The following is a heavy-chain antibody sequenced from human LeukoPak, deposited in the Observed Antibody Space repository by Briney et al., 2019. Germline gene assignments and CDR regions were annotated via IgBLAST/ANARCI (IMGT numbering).Heavy chain of an antibody. CDR3: AVIPGDTREGAFDI. CDR1: GDRSTSYL. D-gene: IGHD3-16*01. Sequence: GGSRKTPGKCLGDRSTSYLIAWARQIPGKGLEWIGIIYPGEADTRYSAPFQGQVTTSADKSISTGYLQWSSLKASDTAMYYCAVIPGDTREGAFDIWGQGTMVTVSS. V-gene: IGHV5-51*01. J-gene: IGHJ3*02. CDR2: IYPGEADT.